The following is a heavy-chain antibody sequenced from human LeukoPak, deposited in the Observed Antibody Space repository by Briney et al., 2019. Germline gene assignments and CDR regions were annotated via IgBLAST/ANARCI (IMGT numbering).Heavy chain of an antibody. CDR2: IYPDDSDT. CDR1: GSSFTSYW. D-gene: IGHD2-8*01. J-gene: IGHJ6*03. CDR3: ARHGHCTNGVCYSNYYYYMVV. V-gene: IGHV5-51*01. Sequence: KRGESLKISCQGSGSSFTSYWIGWVRQMPGKGLEWMGIIYPDDSDTRYSPSFEGQVIISVDKSISTAYLQWSSLKASDTATYYCARHGHCTNGVCYSNYYYYMVVWGEGTTVTVSS.